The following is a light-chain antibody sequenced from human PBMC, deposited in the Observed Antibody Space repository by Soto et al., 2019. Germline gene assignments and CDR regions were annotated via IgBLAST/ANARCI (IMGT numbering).Light chain of an antibody. J-gene: IGKJ1*01. CDR2: GAS. CDR1: QSVASGY. V-gene: IGKV3-20*01. CDR3: QHYGTSRT. Sequence: EIVLTQSPGTLSLSPGERATLSCRATQSVASGYFAWYQQKPGQAPTLLIYGASTRATGIPDRFSGSGSGTDFTLTISRLEPEDFAVYYCQHYGTSRTFGQGTKVEIK.